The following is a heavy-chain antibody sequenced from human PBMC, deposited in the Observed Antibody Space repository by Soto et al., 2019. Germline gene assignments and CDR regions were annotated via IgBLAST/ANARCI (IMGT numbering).Heavy chain of an antibody. CDR1: GYSFDAYW. Sequence: GQSLTISCKASGYSFDAYWIGWVRQTPGRGLEWMGVIYPGDSATRYSPSFQGQVSISVDRSTNTAYLLWSSLRASDTAMYYCVRHATLPYYDILGVYGVRFDPWGQGTLVTVSS. J-gene: IGHJ5*02. V-gene: IGHV5-51*01. D-gene: IGHD3-9*01. CDR3: VRHATLPYYDILGVYGVRFDP. CDR2: IYPGDSAT.